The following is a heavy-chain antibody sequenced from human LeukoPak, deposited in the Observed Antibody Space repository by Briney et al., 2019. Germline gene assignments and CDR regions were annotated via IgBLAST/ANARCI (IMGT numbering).Heavy chain of an antibody. V-gene: IGHV1-46*01. CDR1: GYTFTSYY. D-gene: IGHD3-9*01. CDR3: ARDSLGLRYFDWLLSGPMGI. CDR2: INPSGGST. J-gene: IGHJ3*02. Sequence: GASVKVSCKASGYTFTSYYMHWVRQAPGQGLEWMGIINPSGGSTSYAQKFQGRVTMTRDTSTSTVYMELSSLRSEDTAVYYCARDSLGLRYFDWLLSGPMGIWGQGTMVTVSS.